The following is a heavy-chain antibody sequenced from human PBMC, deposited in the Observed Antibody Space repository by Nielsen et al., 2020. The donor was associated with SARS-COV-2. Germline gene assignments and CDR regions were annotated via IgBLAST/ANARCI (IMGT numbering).Heavy chain of an antibody. V-gene: IGHV3-7*01. CDR3: ARDRAVVPAATHFDY. CDR2: IKQDGSEK. Sequence: GGSLRLSCAASGFIFSTHWMTWVRQAPGKGLEWVANIKQDGSEKYYVDSVKGRFTISRDNAKNSLYLQMNSLRAEDTAVYYCARDRAVVPAATHFDYWGQGTLVTVSS. CDR1: GFIFSTHW. J-gene: IGHJ4*02. D-gene: IGHD2-2*01.